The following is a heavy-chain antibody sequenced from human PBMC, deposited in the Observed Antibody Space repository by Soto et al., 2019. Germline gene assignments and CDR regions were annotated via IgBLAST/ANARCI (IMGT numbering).Heavy chain of an antibody. CDR3: ARAGYYGSGSINAFDI. V-gene: IGHV3-13*01. Sequence: GGSLRLSCTASGFTFSSYDMHWVRQATGKGLEWVSAIGTAGDTYYPGSVKGRFTISRENAKNSLYLQMNSLRAGDTAVYYCARAGYYGSGSINAFDIWGQGTMVTVSS. J-gene: IGHJ3*02. D-gene: IGHD3-10*01. CDR1: GFTFSSYD. CDR2: IGTAGDT.